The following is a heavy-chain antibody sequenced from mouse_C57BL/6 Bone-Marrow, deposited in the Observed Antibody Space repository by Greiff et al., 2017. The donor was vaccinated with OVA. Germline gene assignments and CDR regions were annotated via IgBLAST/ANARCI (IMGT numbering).Heavy chain of an antibody. D-gene: IGHD2-4*01. Sequence: QVQLQQSGAELVKPGASVKMSCKASGYTFTTYPIEWMKQNHGKSLAWIGNFLPYNDDSKYNEKFKGKATLTVEKASSTVYLELSRLTSDDSAVYYCARPGDYDGDWFAYWGQGTLVTVSA. J-gene: IGHJ3*01. V-gene: IGHV1-47*01. CDR1: GYTFTTYP. CDR2: FLPYNDDS. CDR3: ARPGDYDGDWFAY.